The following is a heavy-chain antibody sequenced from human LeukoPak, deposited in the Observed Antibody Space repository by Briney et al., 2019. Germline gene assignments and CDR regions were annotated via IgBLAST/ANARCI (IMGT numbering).Heavy chain of an antibody. J-gene: IGHJ2*01. CDR1: GFTFSNYD. CDR3: AKGNWGERLDWYFDL. Sequence: GSLRLSCAASGFTFSNYDMSWVRQAPGSGLEWVSGITGSGGSTYYADSVKGRFTVSRDNSKTTLYLQMNSLRAEDTAVYYCAKGNWGERLDWYFDLWGRGTLVTVSS. D-gene: IGHD1-26*01. V-gene: IGHV3-23*01. CDR2: ITGSGGST.